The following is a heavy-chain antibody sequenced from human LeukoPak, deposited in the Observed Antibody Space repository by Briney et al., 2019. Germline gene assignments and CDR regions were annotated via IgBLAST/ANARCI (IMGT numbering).Heavy chain of an antibody. J-gene: IGHJ4*02. D-gene: IGHD3-10*01. Sequence: GGSLRLSCAASGFTFSGSALHWVRQASGKGLEWVVRIRSTANGYATAYAASVKGRFTISRDDSKNTAYLQMDSLKTEDTAVYYCTGNYYGSGSYADFDYWGQGTLVTVSS. V-gene: IGHV3-73*01. CDR1: GFTFSGSA. CDR3: TGNYYGSGSYADFDY. CDR2: IRSTANGYAT.